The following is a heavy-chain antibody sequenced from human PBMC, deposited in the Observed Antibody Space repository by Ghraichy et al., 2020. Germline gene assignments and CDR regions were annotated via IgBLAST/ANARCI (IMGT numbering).Heavy chain of an antibody. J-gene: IGHJ6*02. CDR3: ARGAHGGDNGMDV. CDR1: GFIFSQYG. CDR2: KWYEGNNT. D-gene: IGHD2-21*02. Sequence: GGSLRLSCVASGFIFSQYGMHWVRQAPGKRLEWVAVKWYEGNNTYYSDSVKGRFAFSRDTSRNTLFVQIKSLRVEDTAVYYCARGAHGGDNGMDVWGRGTTVTV. V-gene: IGHV3-33*08.